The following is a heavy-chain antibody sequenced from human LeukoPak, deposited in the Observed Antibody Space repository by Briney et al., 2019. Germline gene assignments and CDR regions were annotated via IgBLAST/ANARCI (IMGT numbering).Heavy chain of an antibody. CDR2: IESASNYI. Sequence: GGSLRLSCVASGFSLSHYTMNWFRQVPGEGLEWLSSIESASNYIYYADSVKGRFITSRDNANNSLFLQMDSLTAEDTAVYYCARKDTSGWFYFDHWGQGTLVAV. V-gene: IGHV3-21*01. CDR1: GFSLSHYT. J-gene: IGHJ4*02. D-gene: IGHD6-19*01. CDR3: ARKDTSGWFYFDH.